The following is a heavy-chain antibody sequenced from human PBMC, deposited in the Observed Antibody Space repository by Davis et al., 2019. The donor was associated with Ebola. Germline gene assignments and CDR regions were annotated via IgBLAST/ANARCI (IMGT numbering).Heavy chain of an antibody. V-gene: IGHV1-3*01. D-gene: IGHD6-13*01. J-gene: IGHJ5*02. CDR2: INAGNGNT. CDR1: GYTFTSYA. Sequence: ASVKVSCKASGYTFTSYAMHWVRQAPGQRLEWMGWINAGNGNTKYSQKFQGRVTITADESTSTAYMELSSLRSEDTAVYYCARDSSSYDKECWFDPWGPGTLVTVSS. CDR3: ARDSSSYDKECWFDP.